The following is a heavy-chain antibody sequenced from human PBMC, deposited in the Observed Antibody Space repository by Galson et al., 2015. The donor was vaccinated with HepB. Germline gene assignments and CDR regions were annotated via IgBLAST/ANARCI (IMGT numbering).Heavy chain of an antibody. Sequence: SCKASGGTFSSYAISWVRQAPGQGLEWMGGIIPIFGTANYAQKFQGRVTITADESTSTAYMELSSLRSEDTAVYYCARTKNTIFGVVDNYYYYYYMDVWGKGTTVTVSS. CDR1: GGTFSSYA. CDR3: ARTKNTIFGVVDNYYYYYYMDV. CDR2: IIPIFGTA. V-gene: IGHV1-69*01. D-gene: IGHD3-3*01. J-gene: IGHJ6*03.